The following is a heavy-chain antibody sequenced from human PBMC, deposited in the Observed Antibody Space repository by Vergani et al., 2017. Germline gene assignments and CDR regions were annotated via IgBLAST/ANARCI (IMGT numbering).Heavy chain of an antibody. CDR1: GFDFSSYI. CDR2: VSTGTKSQ. D-gene: IGHD1-26*01. Sequence: EVQLLESGGGLVQPGGSLRLSCVVSGFDFSSYIMNWVRQAPGKGLEWVSFVSTGTKSQSYAESVKGRFTISRDSAKNSLYLQMDSLRAEDTAVYYCAREYSRTSRRAFDFWVQGTKVTDSS. CDR3: AREYSRTSRRAFDF. V-gene: IGHV3-48*01. J-gene: IGHJ3*01.